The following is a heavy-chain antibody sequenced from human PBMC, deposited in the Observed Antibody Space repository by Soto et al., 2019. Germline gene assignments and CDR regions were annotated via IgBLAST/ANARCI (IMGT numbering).Heavy chain of an antibody. J-gene: IGHJ4*02. CDR3: AISGSYGGFFAN. CDR1: GGSISGYY. CDR2: IYYSGST. D-gene: IGHD1-26*01. Sequence: SETLSLTCTVSGGSISGYYWSWTRQPPGKGLEWIGYIYYSGSTNYNPSLKSRVTISVDTSKNQFSLRVSSLTAADTAVYYCAISGSYGGFFANWGQGNLVTVSS. V-gene: IGHV4-59*01.